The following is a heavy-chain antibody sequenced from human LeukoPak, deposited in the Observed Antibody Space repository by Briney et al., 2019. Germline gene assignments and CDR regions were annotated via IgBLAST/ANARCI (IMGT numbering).Heavy chain of an antibody. J-gene: IGHJ3*02. D-gene: IGHD3-10*01. CDR1: GFTFDDYA. Sequence: GGSLRLSCAASGFTFDDYAMHWVRQAPGKGLEWVSGISWNSGSIGYADSVKGRFTISRDNAKNSLYLQMNSLRAEDMALYYCAKDITPRTAPYYYGSGLDAFDIWGQGIMVTVSS. CDR2: ISWNSGSI. V-gene: IGHV3-9*03. CDR3: AKDITPRTAPYYYGSGLDAFDI.